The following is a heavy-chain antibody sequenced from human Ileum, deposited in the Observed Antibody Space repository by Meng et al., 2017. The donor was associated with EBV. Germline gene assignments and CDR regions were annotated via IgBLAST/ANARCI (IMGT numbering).Heavy chain of an antibody. V-gene: IGHV3-15*01. CDR2: IKSATVGGTT. CDR1: GFAFSNAW. CDR3: VSSWSDP. Sequence: AHWVVSGGGLVKPGGSLRLSCAASGFAFSNAWMSWVRQAPGKGLEWVARIKSATVGGTTDYAAAVKGRFTISRDDSKNMVFLQMNSLKTEDTAVYYCVSSWSDPWGQGTLVTVSS. J-gene: IGHJ5*02.